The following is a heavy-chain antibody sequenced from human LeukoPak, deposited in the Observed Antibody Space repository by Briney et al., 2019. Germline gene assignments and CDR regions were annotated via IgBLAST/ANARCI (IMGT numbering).Heavy chain of an antibody. CDR2: IYHSGST. CDR3: AGRGSSGWYGEDYFDY. D-gene: IGHD6-19*01. V-gene: IGHV4-4*02. J-gene: IGHJ4*02. CDR1: GGSISSSNW. Sequence: SGTLSLTCAVSGGSISSSNWWSWVRQPPGKGLEWIGEIYHSGSTNYNPSLKSRVTISVDKSKNQFSLKLSSVTAADTAVYYCAGRGSSGWYGEDYFDYWGQGTLVTVSS.